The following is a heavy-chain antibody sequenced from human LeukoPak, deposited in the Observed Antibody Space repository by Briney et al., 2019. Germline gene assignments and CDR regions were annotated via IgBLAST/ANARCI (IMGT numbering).Heavy chain of an antibody. V-gene: IGHV4-34*01. CDR3: ARYHPRIDGYKDGYFDY. Sequence: SETLPLTCAVYGGSFSGYYWSWIRQPPGKGLEWIGEINHSGSTNYNPSLKSRVTISVDTSKNQFSLKLSSVTAADTAVYYCARYHPRIDGYKDGYFDYWGQGTLVTVSS. D-gene: IGHD5-24*01. CDR2: INHSGST. CDR1: GGSFSGYY. J-gene: IGHJ4*02.